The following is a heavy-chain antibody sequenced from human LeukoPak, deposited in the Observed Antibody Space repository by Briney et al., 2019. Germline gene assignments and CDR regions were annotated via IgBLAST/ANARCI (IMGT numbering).Heavy chain of an antibody. CDR1: GGSFSGYY. CDR2: INHSGST. J-gene: IGHJ5*02. D-gene: IGHD6-6*01. Sequence: SETLSLTCAVYGGSFSGYYWSWIRQPPGKGLEWIGEINHSGSTNYNPSLKSRVTISVDTSKNQFSLKLSSVTAADTAVYYCARDGGIAARPFDPWGQGTLVTVSS. V-gene: IGHV4-34*01. CDR3: ARDGGIAARPFDP.